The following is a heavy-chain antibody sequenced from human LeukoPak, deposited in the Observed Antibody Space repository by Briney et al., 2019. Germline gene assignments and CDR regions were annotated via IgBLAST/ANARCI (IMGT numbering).Heavy chain of an antibody. J-gene: IGHJ4*02. CDR3: ARDHDGSGGY. Sequence: ASVKVSCKASGYTFTSYAMHWVRQAPGQRLEWMGWTNAGNGNTKYSQKFQGRVTITRDTSASTAYMELSSLRSEDTAVYYCARDHDGSGGYWGQGTLVTVSS. CDR2: TNAGNGNT. V-gene: IGHV1-3*01. CDR1: GYTFTSYA. D-gene: IGHD3-10*01.